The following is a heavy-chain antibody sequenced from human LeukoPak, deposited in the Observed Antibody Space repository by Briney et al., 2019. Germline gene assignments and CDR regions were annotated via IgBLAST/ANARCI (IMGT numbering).Heavy chain of an antibody. J-gene: IGHJ4*02. V-gene: IGHV1-69*04. CDR3: ARDYMVRGVFDY. Sequence: SVKVSCKASGGTFSSYTISWVRQAPGQGLEWMGRIIPILGIANNAQKFQGRVTITADKSTSTAYMELSSLRSEDTAVYYCARDYMVRGVFDYWGQGTLVTVSS. CDR1: GGTFSSYT. CDR2: IIPILGIA. D-gene: IGHD3-10*01.